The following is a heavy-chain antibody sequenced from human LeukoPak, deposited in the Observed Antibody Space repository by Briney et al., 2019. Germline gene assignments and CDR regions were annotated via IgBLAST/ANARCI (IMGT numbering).Heavy chain of an antibody. CDR3: AKMAYDFWSGYYSIPYYFDY. J-gene: IGHJ4*02. Sequence: TGGSLRLSCAASGFTFSSYAMSWVRQAPGKGLEWVSAISGSGGSTYYADSVKGRFTISRDNSKNTLYLQVNSLRAEDTAVYYCAKMAYDFWSGYYSIPYYFDYWGQGTLVTVSS. V-gene: IGHV3-23*01. CDR1: GFTFSSYA. CDR2: ISGSGGST. D-gene: IGHD3-3*01.